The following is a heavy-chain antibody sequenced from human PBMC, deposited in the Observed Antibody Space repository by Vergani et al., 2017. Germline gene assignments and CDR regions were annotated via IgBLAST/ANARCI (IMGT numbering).Heavy chain of an antibody. CDR3: ARDYLKPRPYGMDV. Sequence: EVQLVESGGGLVQPGGSLRLSCAASGFTFSRHWMHWVRQAPGKGLVWVSRVNPEGTNTPYADSVKGRFTISRDNSKNTLYLQMNSLRAEDTAVYYCARDYLKPRPYGMDVWGQGTTVTVSS. CDR2: VNPEGTNT. V-gene: IGHV3-74*01. CDR1: GFTFSRHW. J-gene: IGHJ6*02.